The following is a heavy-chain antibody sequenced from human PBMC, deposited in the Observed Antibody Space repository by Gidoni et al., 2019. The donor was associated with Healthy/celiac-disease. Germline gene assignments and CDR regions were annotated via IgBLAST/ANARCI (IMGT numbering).Heavy chain of an antibody. D-gene: IGHD3-10*01. CDR3: TRNGSGSYYKWGNDFDY. Sequence: EVQLVESGGDLVKPGRSLRLSCTASGFTFGDYAVSWFRQAPGKGLEWVSFIRTKGYGGTTEYAASVKGRFTISRDDSKSIAYLQMNSLKTEDTAVYYCTRNGSGSYYKWGNDFDYWGQGTLVTVSS. CDR1: GFTFGDYA. J-gene: IGHJ4*02. CDR2: IRTKGYGGTT. V-gene: IGHV3-49*05.